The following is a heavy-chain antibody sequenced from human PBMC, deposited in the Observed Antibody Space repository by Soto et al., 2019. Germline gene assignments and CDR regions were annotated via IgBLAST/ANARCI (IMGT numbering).Heavy chain of an antibody. J-gene: IGHJ4*02. CDR1: GFTFSNAW. CDR2: IKSKTDGGTT. D-gene: IGHD6-19*01. Sequence: SLRLSCATSGFTFSNAWMNWVRQAPGKGLEWVGRIKSKTDGGTTDYAAPVKGRFTISRDDSKNTLYLQMNSLKTEDTAVYYCTTGYSSGWRPRKFDYWGQGTLVTVSS. V-gene: IGHV3-15*07. CDR3: TTGYSSGWRPRKFDY.